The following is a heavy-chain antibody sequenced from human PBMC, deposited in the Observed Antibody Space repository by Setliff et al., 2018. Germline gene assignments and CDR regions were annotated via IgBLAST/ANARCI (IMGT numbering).Heavy chain of an antibody. J-gene: IGHJ6*03. Sequence: ASVKVSCKASGYTFTGYYMHWVRQAPGQGLEWMGRINPNSGGTNYAQKFQGRVTMTRDTSISTAYMELSRLRSDDTAVYYCARDTFGRGLNYYYYYMDVWGKGTTVTVSS. CDR1: GYTFTGYY. CDR3: ARDTFGRGLNYYYYYMDV. CDR2: INPNSGGT. D-gene: IGHD3-3*01. V-gene: IGHV1-2*06.